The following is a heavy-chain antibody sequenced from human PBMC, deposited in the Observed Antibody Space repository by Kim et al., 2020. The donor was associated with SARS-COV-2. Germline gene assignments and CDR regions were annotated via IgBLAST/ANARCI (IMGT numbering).Heavy chain of an antibody. D-gene: IGHD6-19*01. V-gene: IGHV4-34*01. CDR3: ARGTRQWLVRGPYYYYMH. CDR1: GGSFSGYY. J-gene: IGHJ6*03. CDR2: INHSGST. Sequence: SETLSLTCAAYGGSFSGYYWSWIRQPPGKGLEWIGEINHSGSTNYNPSLKSRVTISVDTSKNQFSLKLSSVTAADTAVYYCARGTRQWLVRGPYYYYMH.